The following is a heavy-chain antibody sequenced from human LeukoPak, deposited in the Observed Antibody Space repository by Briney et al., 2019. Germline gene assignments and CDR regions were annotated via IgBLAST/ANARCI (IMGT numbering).Heavy chain of an antibody. J-gene: IGHJ4*02. V-gene: IGHV4-39*01. CDR2: NYYGDKL. Sequence: PSVTLSLTCIVSGSSITSNFYYWVSVRQPPGKGLEWIGANYYGDKLCTNPSLKSRHSLCNVQSNNQYSLKLTSVTAPDTATYFCSARRTTPEIDYWGQGTLVAVSS. CDR3: SARRTTPEIDY. CDR1: GSSITSNFYY. D-gene: IGHD4-11*01.